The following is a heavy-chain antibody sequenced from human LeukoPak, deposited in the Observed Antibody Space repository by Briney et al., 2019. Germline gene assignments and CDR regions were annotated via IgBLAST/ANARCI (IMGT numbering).Heavy chain of an antibody. CDR1: GFPFGDFA. D-gene: IGHD4-11*01. Sequence: PGGSLRLSCAASGFPFGDFAMTWVRQVPGGRLQWVSTITRSGQNTYYADSVKGRFTISRDDYKGMLYLQMNSLRAEDTAMYYCVKADYCSIPGCVIDALVVWGQGTVVTVSS. J-gene: IGHJ3*01. CDR3: VKADYCSIPGCVIDALVV. V-gene: IGHV3-23*01. CDR2: ITRSGQNT.